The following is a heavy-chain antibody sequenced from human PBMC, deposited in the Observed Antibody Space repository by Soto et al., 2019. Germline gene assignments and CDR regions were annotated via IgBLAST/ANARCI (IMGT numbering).Heavy chain of an antibody. CDR1: GLTFSSYW. Sequence: PGGSLRLSCAASGLTFSSYWMTWVRQAPGKGLEWVANIKQDGSEKYYVDSVKGRFTISRDNAKNSLYLQMNNLRVEDTAVYCCARGEAIGDDPWGHGTLVNVS. V-gene: IGHV3-7*01. CDR3: ARGEAIGDDP. D-gene: IGHD3-10*01. J-gene: IGHJ5*02. CDR2: IKQDGSEK.